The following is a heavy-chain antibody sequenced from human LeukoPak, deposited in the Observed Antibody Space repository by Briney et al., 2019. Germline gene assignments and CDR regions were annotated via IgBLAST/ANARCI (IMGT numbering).Heavy chain of an antibody. Sequence: SGGSLRLSCAASGFTFSNYAMSWVRQAPGKGLEWVSAISGSGGDTYYADSVKGRFTISRDNSKNTLYLQMNSLRAEDTAVYYCAKTPSGVAGSHLDYWGQGTLVTVSS. CDR1: GFTFSNYA. D-gene: IGHD6-19*01. J-gene: IGHJ4*02. CDR3: AKTPSGVAGSHLDY. CDR2: ISGSGGDT. V-gene: IGHV3-23*01.